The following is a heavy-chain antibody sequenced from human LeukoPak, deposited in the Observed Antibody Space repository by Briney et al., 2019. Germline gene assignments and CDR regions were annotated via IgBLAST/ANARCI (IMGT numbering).Heavy chain of an antibody. J-gene: IGHJ4*02. D-gene: IGHD3-22*01. CDR2: FDPEDGET. CDR1: GYTFTSYG. CDR3: AISSSGYHYPDY. Sequence: GASVKVSCKASGYTFTSYGISWVRQAPGQGLEWMGGFDPEDGETIYAQKFQGRVTMTEDTSTDTAYMELSSLRSEDTAVYYCAISSSGYHYPDYWGQGTLVTVSS. V-gene: IGHV1-24*01.